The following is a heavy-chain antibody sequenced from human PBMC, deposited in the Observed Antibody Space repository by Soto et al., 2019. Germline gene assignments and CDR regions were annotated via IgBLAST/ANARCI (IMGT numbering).Heavy chain of an antibody. CDR1: GGSVSSGSYY. J-gene: IGHJ4*02. Sequence: QVQLQESGPGLVKPSETLSLTCTVSGGSVSSGSYYWSWIRQPPGKGLEWIGYIYYSGSTNYNPSLKSRVTISVDTSKNQFSLKLSSVAAADTAVYYCSSSSGYSSGWYLTKSKHYFDYWGQGTLVTVSS. V-gene: IGHV4-61*01. CDR3: SSSSGYSSGWYLTKSKHYFDY. D-gene: IGHD6-19*01. CDR2: IYYSGST.